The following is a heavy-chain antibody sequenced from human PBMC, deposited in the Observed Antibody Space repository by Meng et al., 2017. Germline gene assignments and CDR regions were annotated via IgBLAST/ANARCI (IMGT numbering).Heavy chain of an antibody. CDR1: GCTFSSYA. D-gene: IGHD6-13*01. CDR3: ARIAAAGTPAYYYYGMDV. V-gene: IGHV1-69*06. CDR2: IITIFGTA. J-gene: IGHJ6*02. Sequence: SSVKVSCKASGCTFSSYAISWVRQAPGQGLEWMGGIITIFGTANYEQKFQGRVTITAEKSTSTAYLELSSLRSDDTAGYYCARIAAAGTPAYYYYGMDVWGQGTTVTVSS.